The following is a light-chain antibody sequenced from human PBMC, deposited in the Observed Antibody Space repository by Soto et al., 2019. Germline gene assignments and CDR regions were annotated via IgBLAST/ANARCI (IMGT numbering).Light chain of an antibody. V-gene: IGLV1-47*01. CDR1: SSNIRSNY. CDR2: RNN. CDR3: ATWDDSLSVWV. J-gene: IGLJ3*02. Sequence: QSVLTQPPSASGTPGQRVTISCSGSSSNIRSNYVYWYQQLPGTAPKLLIYRNNQRPSGVPDRFSGSKSCTSASLAISGLRSEDEADYYCATWDDSLSVWVFGGGTKVTVL.